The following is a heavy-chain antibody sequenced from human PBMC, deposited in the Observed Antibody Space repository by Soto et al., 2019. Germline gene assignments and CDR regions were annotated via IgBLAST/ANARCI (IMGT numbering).Heavy chain of an antibody. V-gene: IGHV4-59*08. CDR2: IHYSGNT. J-gene: IGHJ4*02. CDR1: GGSISNYY. D-gene: IGHD3-3*01. Sequence: QVQLQESGPGPVKPSETLSLTCTVSGGSISNYYWSWIRQPPGKGLEWIGYIHYSGNTKYNPSLKSRVTISADTSKDQFSLKLTSVTAADTAVYYCARGHYDFWSGYFATIDYWGQGTLVTVSS. CDR3: ARGHYDFWSGYFATIDY.